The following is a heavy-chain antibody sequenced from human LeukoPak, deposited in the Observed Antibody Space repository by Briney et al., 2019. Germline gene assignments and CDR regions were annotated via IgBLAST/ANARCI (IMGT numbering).Heavy chain of an antibody. CDR3: ARRGISSSLTPALDY. V-gene: IGHV4-59*08. J-gene: IGHJ4*02. CDR1: GGSISNYY. D-gene: IGHD6-6*01. Sequence: PSETLSLTCTVSGGSISNYYWNWIRQPPGKGLEWIGDIYYTGNTNYNPSLKSRVTISLDTSKNQFSLKLSSVTAADTAVYYCARRGISSSLTPALDYWGQGTLVTVSS. CDR2: IYYTGNT.